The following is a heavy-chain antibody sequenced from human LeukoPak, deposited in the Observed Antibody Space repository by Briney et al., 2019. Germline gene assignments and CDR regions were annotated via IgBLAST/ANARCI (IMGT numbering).Heavy chain of an antibody. CDR2: IYYSGST. D-gene: IGHD2-8*01. J-gene: IGHJ3*02. Sequence: SETLSLTCTVSGGSISSGDYYWSWLRQPPGTGLEWIGYIYYSGSTYYNPSLKSRVTISVDTSKNQFSLKLSSVTAADTAVYYCARDSRVWPGGAFDIWGQGTMVTVSS. V-gene: IGHV4-30-4*01. CDR1: GGSISSGDYY. CDR3: ARDSRVWPGGAFDI.